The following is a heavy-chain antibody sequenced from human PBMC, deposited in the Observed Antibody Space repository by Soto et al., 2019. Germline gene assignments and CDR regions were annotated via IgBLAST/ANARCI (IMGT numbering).Heavy chain of an antibody. Sequence: GGSLRLSCAASGFTVSSNYMSWVRQAPGKGLEWVSVIYSGGSTYYADSVKGRFTISRDNSKNTLYLQMNSLRAEDTAVYYCARDPTIAASGGYYYYYYGMDVWGQGTTVTVLL. CDR2: IYSGGST. CDR3: ARDPTIAASGGYYYYYYGMDV. V-gene: IGHV3-66*01. D-gene: IGHD6-13*01. J-gene: IGHJ6*02. CDR1: GFTVSSNY.